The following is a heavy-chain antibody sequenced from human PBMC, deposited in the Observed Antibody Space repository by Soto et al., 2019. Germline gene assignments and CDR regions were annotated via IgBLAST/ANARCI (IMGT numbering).Heavy chain of an antibody. CDR1: GYTLTELS. CDR3: ARHVPAAGYYYGMDV. D-gene: IGHD2-2*01. V-gene: IGHV1-24*01. CDR2: FDPEDGET. Sequence: ASVTVSCKVSGYTLTELSMHWVRQAPGKGLEWMGGFDPEDGETIYAQKFQGRVTITADESTSTAYMELSSLRSEDTAVYYCARHVPAAGYYYGMDVWGQGTTVTVSS. J-gene: IGHJ6*02.